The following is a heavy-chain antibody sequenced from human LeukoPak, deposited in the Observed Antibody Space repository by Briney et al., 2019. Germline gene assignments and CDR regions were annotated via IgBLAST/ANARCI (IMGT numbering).Heavy chain of an antibody. V-gene: IGHV1-2*02. CDR3: ARMAMVPGTYQRVDAFDI. Sequence: GASVKVSCKASGYTFTGYYMHWVRQAPGQGLEWMGWVDPNSGGTNYAQKFQGRVTMTRDTSISTAYMELSRLRSDDTAVYYCARMAMVPGTYQRVDAFDIWGQGTMVTVSS. D-gene: IGHD5-18*01. CDR2: VDPNSGGT. J-gene: IGHJ3*02. CDR1: GYTFTGYY.